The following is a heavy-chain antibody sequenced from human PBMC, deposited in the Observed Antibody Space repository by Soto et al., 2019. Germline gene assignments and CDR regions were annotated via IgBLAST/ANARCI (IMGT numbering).Heavy chain of an antibody. Sequence: QVQLVQSGAEVKKPGSSVKVSCKASGGTFSSYAISWVRQAPGQGLEWMGGIIPIFGTANYAQKFQGRVTITADESTSTAYMELSSLRSEDTAVYYCAKQLKYYYDSSGYYYLDAFDICGQGTMVTVSS. V-gene: IGHV1-69*12. CDR1: GGTFSSYA. CDR3: AKQLKYYYDSSGYYYLDAFDI. D-gene: IGHD3-22*01. J-gene: IGHJ3*02. CDR2: IIPIFGTA.